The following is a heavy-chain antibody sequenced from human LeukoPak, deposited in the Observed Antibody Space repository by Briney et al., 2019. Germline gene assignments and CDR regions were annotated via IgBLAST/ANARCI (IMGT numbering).Heavy chain of an antibody. V-gene: IGHV1-2*02. CDR3: ARDHNYYGSGSYYNVDY. Sequence: GASVKVSCKASGYTFTGYYMHWVRQAPGQGLEWMGWINPNSGGTNYAQKFQGRVTMTRDTSISTAYMELSRLRSDDTAVYYCARDHNYYGSGSYYNVDYWGQGTLVTVSS. D-gene: IGHD3-10*01. J-gene: IGHJ4*02. CDR1: GYTFTGYY. CDR2: INPNSGGT.